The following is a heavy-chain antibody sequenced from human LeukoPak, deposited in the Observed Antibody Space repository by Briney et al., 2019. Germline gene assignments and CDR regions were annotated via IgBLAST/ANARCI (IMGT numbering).Heavy chain of an antibody. CDR3: ARGRRYNWFDP. CDR1: GGSFSGYY. CDR2: INHSGST. Sequence: KTSETLSLTCAVYGGSFSGYYWSWIRQPPGKGLEWIGEINHSGSTNYNPSLKSRVTISVDTSKNQFSLKLSSVTAADTAVYYCARGRRYNWFDPWGQGTLVTVSS. J-gene: IGHJ5*02. V-gene: IGHV4-34*01. D-gene: IGHD1-14*01.